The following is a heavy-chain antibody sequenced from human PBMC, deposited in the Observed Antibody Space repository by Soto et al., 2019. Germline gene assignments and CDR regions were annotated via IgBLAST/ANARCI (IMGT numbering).Heavy chain of an antibody. CDR3: ARVPDR. D-gene: IGHD2-2*01. CDR1: GGSISGYY. CDR2: IYHSGST. V-gene: IGHV4-30-2*01. J-gene: IGHJ5*02. Sequence: PLETLSLTCTVSGGSISGYYWSWIRQPPGKGLEWIGYIYHSGSTYYNPSLKSRVTISVDRSKNQFSLKLSSVAAADTAVYYCARVPDRWGQGTLVTVSS.